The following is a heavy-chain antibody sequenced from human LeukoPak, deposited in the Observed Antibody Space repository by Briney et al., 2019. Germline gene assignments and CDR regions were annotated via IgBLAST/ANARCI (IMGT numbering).Heavy chain of an antibody. CDR1: GYTLTELS. J-gene: IGHJ4*02. CDR2: FDPEDGET. CDR3: AAGYCSGGSCYFFDY. D-gene: IGHD2-15*01. V-gene: IGHV1-24*01. Sequence: SVKVSCTVSGYTLTELSMHWVRQAPGKGLEWMGGFDPEDGETIYAQKFQGRVTMTEDTSTDTAYMELSSLRSEDTAVYYCAAGYCSGGSCYFFDYWGQGTLVTVSS.